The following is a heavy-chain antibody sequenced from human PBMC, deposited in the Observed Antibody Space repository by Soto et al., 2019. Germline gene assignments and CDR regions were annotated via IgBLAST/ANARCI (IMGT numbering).Heavy chain of an antibody. CDR2: IFHDGTA. D-gene: IGHD3-10*01. CDR3: ARLVYDTRLNYMYFDF. Sequence: XETLSLTCAVSGVSISSGNWWTCVRQSPQRGLEYIGEIFHDGTANYYPSFERRVAISVDTSKNQFSLKLTSVTAADTAIYFCARLVYDTRLNYMYFDFWGQGTLVTVSS. V-gene: IGHV4-4*01. J-gene: IGHJ4*02. CDR1: GVSISSGNW.